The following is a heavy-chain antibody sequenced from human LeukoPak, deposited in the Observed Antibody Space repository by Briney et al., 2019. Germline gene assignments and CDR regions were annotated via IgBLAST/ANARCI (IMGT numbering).Heavy chain of an antibody. CDR3: ARGGSNEDPIYGDYHYYGMDV. D-gene: IGHD4-17*01. CDR1: GGSFSGYY. V-gene: IGHV4-34*01. Sequence: SETLSLTCAVYGGSFSGYYWSWIRQPPGKGLEWIGEINHSGSTNYDPSLKSRVTISVDTSKNQFSLKLSSVTAADTAVYYCARGGSNEDPIYGDYHYYGMDVWGQGTTVTVSS. CDR2: INHSGST. J-gene: IGHJ6*02.